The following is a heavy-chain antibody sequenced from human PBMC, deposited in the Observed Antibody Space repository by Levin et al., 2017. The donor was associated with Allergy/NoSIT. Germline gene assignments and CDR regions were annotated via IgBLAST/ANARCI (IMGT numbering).Heavy chain of an antibody. CDR1: GFIFEDYA. V-gene: IGHV3-9*01. CDR2: ISWSSHSL. CDR3: KKDIFRGYSLGSKVDVYGLDV. J-gene: IGHJ6*02. D-gene: IGHD5-18*01. Sequence: PGGSLRLSCEASGFIFEDYAMHWVRQVPGKGLEWVAGISWSSHSLGYADSVKGRFTISRDNAKNSLYLQMYSLRFEDTALYYCKKDIFRGYSLGSKVDVYGLDVWGHGTAVTV.